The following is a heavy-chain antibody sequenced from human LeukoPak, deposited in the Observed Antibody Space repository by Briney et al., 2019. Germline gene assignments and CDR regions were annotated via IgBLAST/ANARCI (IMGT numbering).Heavy chain of an antibody. J-gene: IGHJ6*04. CDR3: AELGITMIGGV. V-gene: IGHV3-30*02. D-gene: IGHD3-10*02. Sequence: GGSLRLSCAASGFTFSNAWMSWVRQSPGKGLEWLAFLRYDETTKNYADSVKGRFTISRDNSKNTLFLQMNSLRAEDTAVYYCAELGITMIGGVWGKGTTATISS. CDR1: GFTFSNAW. CDR2: LRYDETTK.